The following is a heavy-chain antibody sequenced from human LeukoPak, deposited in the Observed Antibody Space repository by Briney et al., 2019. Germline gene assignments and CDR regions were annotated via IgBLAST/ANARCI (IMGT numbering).Heavy chain of an antibody. J-gene: IGHJ4*02. CDR3: ARGTRYCGGDCYRRLDY. V-gene: IGHV1-3*01. CDR1: GYTFTSYA. CDR2: INAGNGNT. Sequence: ASVKVSCKASGYTFTSYAMHWVRQAPGQRLEWMGWINAGNGNTKYSQKFQGRVTITADESTSTAYMELSSLRSEDTAVYYCARGTRYCGGDCYRRLDYWGQGTLVTVSS. D-gene: IGHD2-21*02.